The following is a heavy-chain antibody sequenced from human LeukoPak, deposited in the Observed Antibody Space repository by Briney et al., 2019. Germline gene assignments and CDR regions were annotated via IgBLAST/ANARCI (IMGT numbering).Heavy chain of an antibody. V-gene: IGHV4-59*12. Sequence: KPSETLSLTCTVSGGSISSYYWSWVRQPPGKGLEWIGYIDYSGSTNYNPSLKSRVTISVDTSKNQFSLKLSSVTAADTAVYYCARDMGEGGYGDSPPVYNWFDPWGQGTLVTVSS. CDR1: GGSISSYY. CDR3: ARDMGEGGYGDSPPVYNWFDP. CDR2: IDYSGST. D-gene: IGHD4-17*01. J-gene: IGHJ5*02.